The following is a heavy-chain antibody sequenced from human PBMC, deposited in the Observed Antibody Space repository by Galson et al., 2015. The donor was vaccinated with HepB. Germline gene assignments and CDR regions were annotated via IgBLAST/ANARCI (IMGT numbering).Heavy chain of an antibody. V-gene: IGHV3-53*01. D-gene: IGHD6-19*01. CDR3: ASGIAVAGTGGVFDI. J-gene: IGHJ3*02. Sequence: SLRLSCAASGFTVSSNYMSWVRQASGKGLEWVSIIYSGGSTFYADSVKARFTISRDKSKNTLYLQMNSLRAEDTAVCYCASGIAVAGTGGVFDIWGQGTMVTISS. CDR2: IYSGGST. CDR1: GFTVSSNY.